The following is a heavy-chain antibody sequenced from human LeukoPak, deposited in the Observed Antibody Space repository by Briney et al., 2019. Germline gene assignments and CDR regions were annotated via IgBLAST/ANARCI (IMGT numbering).Heavy chain of an antibody. Sequence: GGSLRLSCAASGFTFSSYSMNWVRQAPGKGLEWVSSISSSSSYIYYADSVKGRFTISRDNAKNSLYLQMNSLRAEDTAVYYCAKGSRGSSGYYYYWGQGTLVTVSS. CDR3: AKGSRGSSGYYYY. D-gene: IGHD3-22*01. J-gene: IGHJ4*02. CDR2: ISSSSSYI. V-gene: IGHV3-21*04. CDR1: GFTFSSYS.